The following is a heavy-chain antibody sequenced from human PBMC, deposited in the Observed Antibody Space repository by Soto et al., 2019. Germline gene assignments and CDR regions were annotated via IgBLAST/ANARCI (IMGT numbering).Heavy chain of an antibody. J-gene: IGHJ4*02. D-gene: IGHD5-12*01. V-gene: IGHV4-30-4*01. CDR1: GGSISSGDYY. CDR2: IYYSGST. Sequence: SETLSLTCTVSGGSISSGDYYWSWIRQPPGKGLEWIGYIYYSGSTYYNPSLKSRVTISGDTSKNQFSLKLSSVTAADTAVYYCARSRRGYSGYDFVPGAFDYWGQGTLVTVSS. CDR3: ARSRRGYSGYDFVPGAFDY.